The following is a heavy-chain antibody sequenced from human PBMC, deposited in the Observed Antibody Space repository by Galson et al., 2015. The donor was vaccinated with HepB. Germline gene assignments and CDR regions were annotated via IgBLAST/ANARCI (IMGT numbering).Heavy chain of an antibody. Sequence: TLSLTCTVSGGSIRSGDYYWTWIRQHPGKGLEWIGCIYYRGTTFYNPSLKSRVFISDDTSKNQFSLKLSSVTAADTAVYYCARDHYYDSSGYYSYYAMDVWGQGTTVTVSS. CDR3: ARDHYYDSSGYYSYYAMDV. CDR1: GGSIRSGDYY. J-gene: IGHJ6*02. D-gene: IGHD3-22*01. CDR2: IYYRGTT. V-gene: IGHV4-31*03.